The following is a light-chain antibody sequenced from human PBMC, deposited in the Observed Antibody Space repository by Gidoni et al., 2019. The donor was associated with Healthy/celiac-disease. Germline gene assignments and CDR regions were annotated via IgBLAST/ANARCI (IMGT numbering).Light chain of an antibody. V-gene: IGKV3-20*01. CDR2: GAS. J-gene: IGKJ1*01. CDR3: QQYGSSPWT. Sequence: EIVLTQSPGTLSLSPGERATLSCRASQSVSSSYLAWYQQKPVQAPRLLIYGASSRATGIPDRFSGSGSGTDFTLPSSRLEPEDFAVYYCQQYGSSPWTFVQGTKVEIK. CDR1: QSVSSSY.